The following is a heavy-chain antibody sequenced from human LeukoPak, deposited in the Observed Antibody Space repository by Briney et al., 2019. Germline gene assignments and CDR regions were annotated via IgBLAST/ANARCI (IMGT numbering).Heavy chain of an antibody. V-gene: IGHV4-38-2*01. CDR1: GYSISSGYY. CDR3: ARQPLYYYGSGSYSLDNWFDP. J-gene: IGHJ5*02. CDR2: IYHSGST. D-gene: IGHD3-10*01. Sequence: SETLSLTCAVSGYSISSGYYWGWIRQPSGKGLEWIGSIYHSGSTYYNPSLKSRVTISVDTSKNQFSLKLSSVTAADTAVYYCARQPLYYYGSGSYSLDNWFDPWGQGTLVTVSS.